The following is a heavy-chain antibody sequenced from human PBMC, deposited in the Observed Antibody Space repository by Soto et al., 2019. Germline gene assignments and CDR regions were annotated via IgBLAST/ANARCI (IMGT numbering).Heavy chain of an antibody. CDR2: INPSGGST. CDR3: ARALVNVLTAAGAYGMDV. V-gene: IGHV1-46*01. D-gene: IGHD6-13*01. J-gene: IGHJ6*02. Sequence: ASVKVSCKAAGYTFTSYYMHWVRQAPGQGLEWMGIINPSGGSTSYAQKFQGRVTMTRDTSTSTVYMELSSLRSEDTAVYYCARALVNVLTAAGAYGMDVWGQGTTVTVSS. CDR1: GYTFTSYY.